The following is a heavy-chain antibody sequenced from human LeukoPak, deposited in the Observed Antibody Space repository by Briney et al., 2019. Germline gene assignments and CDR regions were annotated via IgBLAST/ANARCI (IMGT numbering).Heavy chain of an antibody. V-gene: IGHV1-2*06. CDR2: INPNSGGT. D-gene: IGHD6-13*01. CDR3: ARQNKIAAAGYNWFDP. J-gene: IGHJ5*02. Sequence: GASVKVSCKASGYTFTGYYMHWVRQAPGQGLEWMGRINPNSGGTNYAQKFQGRVTMTRDTSISTAYMELSRLRSDDTAVYYCARQNKIAAAGYNWFDPWGQGTLVTVSS. CDR1: GYTFTGYY.